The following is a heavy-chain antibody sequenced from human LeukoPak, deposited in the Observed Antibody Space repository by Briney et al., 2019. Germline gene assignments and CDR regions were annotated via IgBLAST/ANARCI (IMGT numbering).Heavy chain of an antibody. V-gene: IGHV4-39*01. J-gene: IGHJ6*03. CDR3: ARRYLYYYYMDV. CDR1: GGSISSSSYY. Sequence: SETLSLTCTVSGGSISSSSYYWGWIRQPPGKGLEWIGSIYYSGSTYYNPSLKSRVTISVDTSKNQFSLKLSSVTAADTAVYYCARRYLYYYYMDVWGKGTTVTISS. CDR2: IYYSGST. D-gene: IGHD1-1*01.